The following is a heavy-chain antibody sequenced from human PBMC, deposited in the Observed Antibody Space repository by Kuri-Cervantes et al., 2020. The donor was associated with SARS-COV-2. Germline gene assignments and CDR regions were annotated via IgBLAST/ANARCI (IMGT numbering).Heavy chain of an antibody. CDR1: GFTFDDYA. V-gene: IGHV3-9*01. D-gene: IGHD3-16*01. CDR3: AREDPGAGGALD. Sequence: SLKISCAASGFTFDDYAMHWVRQAPGKGLEWVSGISWNSGSIGYADSVKGRFTISRDNAKNSLYLQMNSLRAEDTAVYYCAREDPGAGGALDWGQGTLVTVSS. J-gene: IGHJ4*02. CDR2: ISWNSGSI.